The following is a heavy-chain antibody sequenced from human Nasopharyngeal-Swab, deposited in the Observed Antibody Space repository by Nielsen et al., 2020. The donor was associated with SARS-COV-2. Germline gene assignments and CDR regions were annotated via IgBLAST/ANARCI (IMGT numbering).Heavy chain of an antibody. Sequence: ASVKVSCKVSGYTLTELSMHWVRHAPGKGLEWMGGFDPEDGETIYAQKFQGRVTLTEDTSTDTAYMELSSLRSEDPAVYYCATGHLPLAYYDSSAHGWYWGQGTLVTVSS. CDR3: ATGHLPLAYYDSSAHGWY. CDR2: FDPEDGET. CDR1: GYTLTELS. J-gene: IGHJ4*02. D-gene: IGHD3-22*01. V-gene: IGHV1-24*01.